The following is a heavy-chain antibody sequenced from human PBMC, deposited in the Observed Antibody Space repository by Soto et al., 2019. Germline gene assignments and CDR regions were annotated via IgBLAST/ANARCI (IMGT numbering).Heavy chain of an antibody. CDR1: GGSISSYY. D-gene: IGHD3-22*01. CDR3: ARVTSNYYDSSGYYYYDFDY. Sequence: PSETLSLTCTVSGGSISSYYWSWIRQPPGKGLEWIGYIYYSGSTNYNPSLKSRVTISVDTSKNQFSLKLSSVTAADTAVYYCARVTSNYYDSSGYYYYDFDYWGQGTLVTVSS. V-gene: IGHV4-59*01. J-gene: IGHJ4*02. CDR2: IYYSGST.